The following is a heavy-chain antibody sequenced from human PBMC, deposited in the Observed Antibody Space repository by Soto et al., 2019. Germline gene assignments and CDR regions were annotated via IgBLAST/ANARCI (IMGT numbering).Heavy chain of an antibody. V-gene: IGHV4-39*07. CDR2: IYYTGST. Sequence: SETLSLTCTVSGGSIGGSDYFWGWIRQPPGKRLEWIGTIYYTGSTYYNPSLQSRVTMSVNTSKNQFSLRLSSVTAADTALYYCVSYGSGTYYCGYPFDFWSQGSLVT. CDR3: VSYGSGTYYCGYPFDF. CDR1: GGSIGGSDYF. D-gene: IGHD3-10*01. J-gene: IGHJ4*02.